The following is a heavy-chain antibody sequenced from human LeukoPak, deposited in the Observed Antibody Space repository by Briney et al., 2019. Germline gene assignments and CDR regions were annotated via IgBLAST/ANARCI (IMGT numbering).Heavy chain of an antibody. CDR1: GGSFSYYY. J-gene: IGHJ6*02. Sequence: SETLSLTCTVSGGSFSYYYWTWIRQPPGKAVEWIGYISHTGSTNYNPSLKSRVTMSVDTSKNQFSLEVSSVTAADTAVYYCASLRPSTIEAHYAMDVWGQGTTVTVSS. CDR3: ASLRPSTIEAHYAMDV. CDR2: ISHTGST. D-gene: IGHD6-13*01. V-gene: IGHV4-59*08.